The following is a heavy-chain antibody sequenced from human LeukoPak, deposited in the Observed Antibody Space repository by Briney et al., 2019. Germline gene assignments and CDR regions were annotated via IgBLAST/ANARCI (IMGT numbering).Heavy chain of an antibody. CDR1: GFTFSSYA. Sequence: TGGSLRLSCVASGFTFSSYAMNWVRQAPGKGLEWVSYISSSGSTIYYADSVKGRFTISRDNAKNSLYLQMNSLRAEDTAVYYCARRRYNWNAIDYWGQGTLVTVSS. CDR3: ARRRYNWNAIDY. CDR2: ISSSGSTI. V-gene: IGHV3-48*04. D-gene: IGHD1-20*01. J-gene: IGHJ4*02.